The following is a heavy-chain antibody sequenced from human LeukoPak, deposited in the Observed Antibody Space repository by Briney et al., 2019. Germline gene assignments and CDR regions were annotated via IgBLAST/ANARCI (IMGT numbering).Heavy chain of an antibody. D-gene: IGHD1-26*01. CDR3: ARGGIITSYAFEI. V-gene: IGHV3-21*01. CDR2: ISSTSNYI. CDR1: GFTFSTYA. J-gene: IGHJ3*02. Sequence: GGSLRLSCAASGFTFSTYAISWVRQAPGKGLEWVSCISSTSNYIFYADSVRGRFTISRDNAKNSLYLQMDSLRAEDTAVYCCARGGIITSYAFEIWGQGAMVTVSS.